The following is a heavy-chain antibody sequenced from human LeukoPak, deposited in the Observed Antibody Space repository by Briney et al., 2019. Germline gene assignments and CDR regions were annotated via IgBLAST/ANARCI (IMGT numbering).Heavy chain of an antibody. Sequence: GGSLSLSCAASGFTFSSYSMNWVRQAPGKGLEWVSSISSSSSYIYYADSVKGRFTISRDNAKNSLYLQMNSLRAEDTAVYYCARVVVVPAARYYYYYGMDVWGQGTTVTVSS. CDR3: ARVVVVPAARYYYYYGMDV. J-gene: IGHJ6*02. CDR1: GFTFSSYS. CDR2: ISSSSSYI. V-gene: IGHV3-21*01. D-gene: IGHD2-2*01.